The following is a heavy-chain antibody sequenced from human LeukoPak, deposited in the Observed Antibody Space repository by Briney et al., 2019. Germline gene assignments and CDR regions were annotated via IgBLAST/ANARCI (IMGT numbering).Heavy chain of an antibody. Sequence: ASVKVSCKASGGTFSSYAISWVRQAPGQGLEWMGGIIPIFGTANYAQKFQGRVTITTDESTSTAYMELSSLRSEDTAVYYCARDSDSSGWATFDYWAREPWSPSPQ. J-gene: IGHJ4*02. D-gene: IGHD6-19*01. V-gene: IGHV1-69*05. CDR3: ARDSDSSGWATFDY. CDR2: IIPIFGTA. CDR1: GGTFSSYA.